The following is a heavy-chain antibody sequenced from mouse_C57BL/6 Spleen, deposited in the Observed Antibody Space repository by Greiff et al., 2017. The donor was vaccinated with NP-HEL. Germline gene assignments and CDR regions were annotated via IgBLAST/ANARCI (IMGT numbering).Heavy chain of an antibody. CDR3: ARELVGHRRLPFAY. J-gene: IGHJ3*01. CDR2: INPGSGGT. D-gene: IGHD1-1*02. CDR1: GYAFTNYL. V-gene: IGHV1-54*01. Sequence: QVQLQQSGAELVRPGTSVKVSCKASGYAFTNYLIEWVKQRPGQGLEWIGVINPGSGGTNYNEKFKGKATLTADKSSSTASMQLSNLTSEDSAVYFCARELVGHRRLPFAYWGQGTLVTVSA.